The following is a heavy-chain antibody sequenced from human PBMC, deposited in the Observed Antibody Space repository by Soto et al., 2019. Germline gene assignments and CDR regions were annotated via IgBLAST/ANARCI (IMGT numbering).Heavy chain of an antibody. D-gene: IGHD3-22*01. J-gene: IGHJ4*02. CDR3: ARDRDYYDSPGPFDY. Sequence: SVKVSCKASGGTFSSYAISWVRQAPGQGLEWMGGFIPIFGTADYAQKFQGRVTITRDTSASTAYMELSSLRSEDTAVYYCARDRDYYDSPGPFDYWGQGTLVTVSS. V-gene: IGHV1-69*05. CDR1: GGTFSSYA. CDR2: FIPIFGTA.